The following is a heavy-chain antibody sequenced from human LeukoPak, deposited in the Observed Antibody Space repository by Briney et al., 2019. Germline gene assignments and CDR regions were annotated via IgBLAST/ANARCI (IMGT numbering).Heavy chain of an antibody. Sequence: GGSLRLSRAASGFTFSSYAMHWVRQAPGKGLEWVAVISYDGSNKYYADSVKGRFTISRDNSKNTLYLQMNSLRAEDTAVYYCAREGPELSYYMDVWGKGTTVTVSS. V-gene: IGHV3-30*04. CDR3: AREGPELSYYMDV. CDR2: ISYDGSNK. J-gene: IGHJ6*03. CDR1: GFTFSSYA. D-gene: IGHD1-26*01.